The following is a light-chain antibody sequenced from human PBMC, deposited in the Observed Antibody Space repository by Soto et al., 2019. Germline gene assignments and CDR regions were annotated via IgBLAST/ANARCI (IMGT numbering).Light chain of an antibody. CDR3: QQYDSSSGT. CDR2: RAS. CDR1: QSIDSW. V-gene: IGKV1-5*03. Sequence: DIQMTQSPSTLSASVGDRVTITCRASQSIDSWLAWYQQKPGTAPKLLIYRASSLETGVPSRFSGSGSGTEFPLTLSRLQPDDFATYYCQQYDSSSGTFGQGTKLEIK. J-gene: IGKJ2*01.